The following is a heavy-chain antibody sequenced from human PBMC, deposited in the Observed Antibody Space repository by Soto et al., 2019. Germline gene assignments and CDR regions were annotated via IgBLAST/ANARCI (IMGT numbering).Heavy chain of an antibody. J-gene: IGHJ5*02. V-gene: IGHV1-18*04. CDR2: ISAYNGNT. CDR1: GYTFTSYG. CDR3: AGLQTDYCTNGVCPGGFDP. Sequence: ASVKVSCKASGYTFTSYGISWVRQAPGQGLEWMGWISAYNGNTNYAQKLQGRVTMTTDTSTSTAYMELRSLRSDDTAVYYCAGLQTDYCTNGVCPGGFDPWGQGTLVTVSS. D-gene: IGHD2-8*01.